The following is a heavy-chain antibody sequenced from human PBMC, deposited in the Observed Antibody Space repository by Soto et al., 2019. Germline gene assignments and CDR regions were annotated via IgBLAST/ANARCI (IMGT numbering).Heavy chain of an antibody. CDR2: ISSDGATK. V-gene: IGHV3-30*14. J-gene: IGHJ5*02. Sequence: PGGSLRLSCAACGVGVRSHAMQWVRQAPGKGLEWVAVISSDGATKYVADSLKGRFTISRDNFESTMSLQMNNLRPEDTALYYCARSSVHIAAAGRLDLWGPGTLVTVSS. CDR1: GVGVRSHA. D-gene: IGHD6-13*01. CDR3: ARSSVHIAAAGRLDL.